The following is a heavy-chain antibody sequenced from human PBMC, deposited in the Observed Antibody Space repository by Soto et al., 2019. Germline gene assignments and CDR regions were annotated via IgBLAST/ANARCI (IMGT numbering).Heavy chain of an antibody. Sequence: ASVKVSCKASGYTFTSYDINWVRQATGQGLEWMGWMNPNSGNTGYAQKFQGRVTMTRNTSISTAYMELSSLRSEDTAVYYCARVPAIYCVWTGYFPLLGAYDISRQGTMEIVSS. J-gene: IGHJ3*02. D-gene: IGHD3-3*01. CDR3: ARVPAIYCVWTGYFPLLGAYDI. CDR1: GYTFTSYD. V-gene: IGHV1-8*02. CDR2: MNPNSGNT.